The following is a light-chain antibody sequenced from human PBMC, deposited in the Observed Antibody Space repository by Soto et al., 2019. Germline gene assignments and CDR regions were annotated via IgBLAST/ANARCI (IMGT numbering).Light chain of an antibody. CDR3: QHRSNWPLT. Sequence: DIVMTQSPDSLAVSLGERATINCKSSQSVLYSSNNKNYLAWYQQKPGQPPKLLIYWASTRESGVPDRFSGSGSGTDFTLTISSLEPEDFAVYYCQHRSNWPLTFGGGTKVEIK. CDR1: QSVLYSSNNKNY. J-gene: IGKJ4*01. V-gene: IGKV4-1*01. CDR2: WAS.